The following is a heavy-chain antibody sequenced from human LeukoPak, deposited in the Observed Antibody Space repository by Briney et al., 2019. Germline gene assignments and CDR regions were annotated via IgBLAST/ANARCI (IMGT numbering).Heavy chain of an antibody. D-gene: IGHD2-2*01. CDR1: GGSISGYY. Sequence: SETLSLTCTVSGGSISGYYWSWIRQPPGKGLQFIGYIHYTGSTNYNPSLESRVTLSVDTSKNQFSLKLRSVTAADTAVYYCARLSKDTVVLPAAMAHYFDYWGQGTLATVSS. CDR3: ARLSKDTVVLPAAMAHYFDY. V-gene: IGHV4-59*08. CDR2: IHYTGST. J-gene: IGHJ4*02.